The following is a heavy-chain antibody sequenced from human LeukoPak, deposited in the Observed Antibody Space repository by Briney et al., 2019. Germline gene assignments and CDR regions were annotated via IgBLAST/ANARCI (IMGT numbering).Heavy chain of an antibody. CDR2: INPNSGGT. V-gene: IGHV1-2*02. CDR1: GYTFTGYY. CDR3: ARGEDRAYCGGEWYSAFGY. J-gene: IGHJ4*02. D-gene: IGHD2-21*01. Sequence: ASVKVSCKASGYTFTGYYMHWVQQAPGQGLEWMGWINPNSGGTNYAQKFQGRVTMTRDTSISTAYMELSRLRSDDTAVYYCARGEDRAYCGGEWYSAFGYWGQGTLVTVSS.